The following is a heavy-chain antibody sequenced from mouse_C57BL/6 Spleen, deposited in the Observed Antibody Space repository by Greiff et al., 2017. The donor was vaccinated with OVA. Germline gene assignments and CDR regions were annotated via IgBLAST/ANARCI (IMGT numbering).Heavy chain of an antibody. CDR2: INPSTGGT. V-gene: IGHV1-42*01. CDR3: ASTVFYAMDY. CDR1: GYSFTGYY. Sequence: EVKLMESGPELVKPGASVKISCKASGYSFTGYYMNWVKQSPEKSLEWIGEINPSTGGTTYNQKFKAKATLTVDKSSIPAYMQLKSLTSEDSAVYYCASTVFYAMDYWGQGTSVTVSS. J-gene: IGHJ4*01.